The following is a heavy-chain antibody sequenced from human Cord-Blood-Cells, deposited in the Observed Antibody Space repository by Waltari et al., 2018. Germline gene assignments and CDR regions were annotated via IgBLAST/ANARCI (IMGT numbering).Heavy chain of an antibody. CDR2: INHSGST. V-gene: IGHV4-34*01. CDR3: ARGYSSSSGRLDY. D-gene: IGHD6-6*01. CDR1: GGSFSGYY. Sequence: QVQLQQWGAGLLKPSETLSLTCAVYGGSFSGYYWSWIRQPPGKGLEWIGEINHSGSTNSNPSLKSRVTISVDTSKNQFSLKLSSVTAADTAVYYCARGYSSSSGRLDYWGQGTLVTVSS. J-gene: IGHJ4*02.